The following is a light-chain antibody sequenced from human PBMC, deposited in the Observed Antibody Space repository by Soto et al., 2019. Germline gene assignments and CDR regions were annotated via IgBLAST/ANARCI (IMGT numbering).Light chain of an antibody. CDR3: QQYGSSPPLS. CDR2: GAS. CDR1: QSVGRNY. V-gene: IGKV3-20*01. J-gene: IGKJ4*01. Sequence: EIVLTQSPGTLSLSPGESATLSCRASQSVGRNYLAWFQHKPDQAPRLLIYGASSRATGIPDRFSGSGSGTDFTLTISRLEPEDFAVYYCQQYGSSPPLSFGGGTKVEIK.